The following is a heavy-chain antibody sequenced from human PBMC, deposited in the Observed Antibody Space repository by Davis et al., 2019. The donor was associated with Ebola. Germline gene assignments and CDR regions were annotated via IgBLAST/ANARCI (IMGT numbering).Heavy chain of an antibody. J-gene: IGHJ2*01. Sequence: PSETLSLTCTVSGGSISSYYWSWIRQPPGKGLEWIGYIYYSGSTNYNPSLKSRVTISVDTSKNQFSLKLSSVTAADTAVYYCARSPNSRRGYFDLWGRGTLVTVSS. D-gene: IGHD4-23*01. CDR1: GGSISSYY. CDR3: ARSPNSRRGYFDL. V-gene: IGHV4-59*08. CDR2: IYYSGST.